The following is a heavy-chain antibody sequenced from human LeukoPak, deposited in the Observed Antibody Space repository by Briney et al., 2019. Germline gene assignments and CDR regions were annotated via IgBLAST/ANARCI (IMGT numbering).Heavy chain of an antibody. CDR2: INPDSGGT. J-gene: IGHJ4*02. D-gene: IGHD6-13*01. CDR3: ARDLIAAAATGYFDY. Sequence: ASVKVSCKASGYTFTGYYMHWVRQAPGQGLEWMGWINPDSGGTNYAQKFQGRVTMTRDTSISTAYMELSRLRSDDTAVYYCARDLIAAAATGYFDYWGQGTLVTVSS. V-gene: IGHV1-2*02. CDR1: GYTFTGYY.